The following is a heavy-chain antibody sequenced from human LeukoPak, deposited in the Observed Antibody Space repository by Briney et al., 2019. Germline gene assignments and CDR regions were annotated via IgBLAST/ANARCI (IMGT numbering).Heavy chain of an antibody. CDR1: GFTVSSNY. J-gene: IGHJ4*02. CDR3: ARDFVYNWNDDRYYFDY. V-gene: IGHV3-66*01. Sequence: SGGSLRLSCAASGFTVSSNYVSWVRQAPGKGLEWVSVIYSGGSTYYADSVKGRFTISRDSSKNTLYLQMNSLRADDTAVYCCARDFVYNWNDDRYYFDYWGQGTLVTVSS. D-gene: IGHD1-20*01. CDR2: IYSGGST.